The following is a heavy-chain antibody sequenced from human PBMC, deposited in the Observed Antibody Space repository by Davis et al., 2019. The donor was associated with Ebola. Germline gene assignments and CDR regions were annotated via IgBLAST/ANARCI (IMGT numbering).Heavy chain of an antibody. CDR2: IFYTGGT. J-gene: IGHJ5*02. CDR3: ARDLYDGDAYSDRFDP. V-gene: IGHV4-59*01. Sequence: MPSETLSLTCTVSGGSIATYYWSWIRQPPGKGLEWIGYIFYTGGTNYNPSLKSRVTISVDTSKNQFSLKLSSVTAADTAVYYCARDLYDGDAYSDRFDPWGQGTLVTVSS. D-gene: IGHD5-24*01. CDR1: GGSIATYY.